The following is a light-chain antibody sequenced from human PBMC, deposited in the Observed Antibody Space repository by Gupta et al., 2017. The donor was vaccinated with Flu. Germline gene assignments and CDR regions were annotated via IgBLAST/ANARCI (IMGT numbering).Light chain of an antibody. CDR3: QQYTGLWT. CDR1: QSISSW. V-gene: IGKV1-5*03. CDR2: KAS. J-gene: IGKJ1*01. Sequence: DIQMTQSPSTLSASVGDRVTITCRASQSISSWLAWYQQKPGKAPKLLIYKASILESGVPSSFSGSGSGTEFTLTSSSLQPDDFATYYCQQYTGLWTFGQRSTVEIK.